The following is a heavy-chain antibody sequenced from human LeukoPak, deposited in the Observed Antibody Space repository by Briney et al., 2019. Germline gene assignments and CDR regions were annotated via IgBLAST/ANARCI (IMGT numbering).Heavy chain of an antibody. V-gene: IGHV4-30-4*08. D-gene: IGHD1-26*01. CDR1: GGSISSGDFY. Sequence: SETLSLTCTVSGGSISSGDFYWSWIRQPPGKGLEWIGYIYYSGSTYYNPSLKSRVTISVDTSKNQFSPKLSSVTAADTAVYHCARDSSGSYPLLFDYWGQGTLVTVSS. J-gene: IGHJ4*02. CDR2: IYYSGST. CDR3: ARDSSGSYPLLFDY.